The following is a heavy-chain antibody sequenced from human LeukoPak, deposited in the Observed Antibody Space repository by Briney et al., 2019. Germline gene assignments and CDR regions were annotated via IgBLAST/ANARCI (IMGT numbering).Heavy chain of an antibody. V-gene: IGHV3-7*01. CDR1: GFTFRSYW. Sequence: GGSLRLSCAASGFTFRSYWMSWVRQAPGKGLEWVANINQGGSVKYYVDSVKGRFTISRDDAKNSLYVQMNSLRDEDTAVYYCARVGYSGWNLEYWGQGTLITVSS. CDR2: INQGGSVK. J-gene: IGHJ4*02. CDR3: ARVGYSGWNLEY. D-gene: IGHD5-12*01.